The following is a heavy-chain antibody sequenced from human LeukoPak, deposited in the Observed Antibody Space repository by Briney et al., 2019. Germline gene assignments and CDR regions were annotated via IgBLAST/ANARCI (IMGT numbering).Heavy chain of an antibody. J-gene: IGHJ4*02. D-gene: IGHD6-19*01. CDR3: AKAGSPSKWLVPAHYFDY. CDR1: GFTFDDYA. V-gene: IGHV3-9*01. Sequence: GRSLRLSCAASGFTFDDYAMHWVRHAPGKGLEWVSGISWNSGSIGYADSVKGRFTISRDNAKNSLYLQMNSLRAEDTALYYCAKAGSPSKWLVPAHYFDYWGQGTLVTVSS. CDR2: ISWNSGSI.